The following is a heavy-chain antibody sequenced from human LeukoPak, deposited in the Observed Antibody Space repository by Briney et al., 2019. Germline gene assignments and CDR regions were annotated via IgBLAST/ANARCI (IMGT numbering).Heavy chain of an antibody. D-gene: IGHD3-10*01. Sequence: GGSLRLSCAASGFTFNNYAINWVRQAPGKGLEWVSGISGSGGDTYYSESVKGRFTISRDISKNTIYLQMHGLSAEDTAVYYCAKAGYNNLVRGCWFDSWGQGTLLTVFS. CDR2: ISGSGGDT. J-gene: IGHJ5*01. V-gene: IGHV3-23*01. CDR3: AKAGYNNLVRGCWFDS. CDR1: GFTFNNYA.